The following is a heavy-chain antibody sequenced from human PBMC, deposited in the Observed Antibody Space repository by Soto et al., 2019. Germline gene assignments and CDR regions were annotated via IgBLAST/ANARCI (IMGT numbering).Heavy chain of an antibody. CDR3: ARDPARLVVVPAASPYYYYGMDV. CDR1: GFTFSSYA. CDR2: ISYDGSNK. Sequence: QVQLVESGGGVVQPGRSLRLSCAASGFTFSSYAMHWVRQAPGKGLEWVAVISYDGSNKYYADSVKGRFTISRDNSKNTLYLQMNSLRAEDTAVYYCARDPARLVVVPAASPYYYYGMDVWGRGTTVTVS. D-gene: IGHD2-2*01. J-gene: IGHJ6*02. V-gene: IGHV3-30-3*01.